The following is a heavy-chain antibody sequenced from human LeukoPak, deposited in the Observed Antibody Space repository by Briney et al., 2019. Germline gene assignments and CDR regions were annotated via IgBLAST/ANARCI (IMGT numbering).Heavy chain of an antibody. V-gene: IGHV4-34*01. CDR3: ARAKDIVVVPAANLDY. CDR2: INHSGST. CDR1: GRSFSGYY. D-gene: IGHD2-2*01. Sequence: PSETLSLTCAVYGRSFSGYYWSWIRQPPGKGLEWIGEINHSGSTNYNPSLKSRLTISVDTSTNQFSLKLSSVTAADTAVYYCARAKDIVVVPAANLDYWGQGTLVTVSS. J-gene: IGHJ4*01.